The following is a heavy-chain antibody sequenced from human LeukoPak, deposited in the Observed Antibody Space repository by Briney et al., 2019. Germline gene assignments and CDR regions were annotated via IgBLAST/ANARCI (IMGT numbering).Heavy chain of an antibody. D-gene: IGHD1-1*01. CDR1: GFAFSTYA. CDR3: AKGNWRYFDY. J-gene: IGHJ4*02. Sequence: PGGSLRLSCAASGFAFSTYAMSWVRQAPGKGLEWVSALSGSGASTYYADSVKGRFTISRDNSKNTLYLQMNSLRADDTAVYYCAKGNWRYFDYWGQGTLVTVSS. V-gene: IGHV3-23*01. CDR2: LSGSGAST.